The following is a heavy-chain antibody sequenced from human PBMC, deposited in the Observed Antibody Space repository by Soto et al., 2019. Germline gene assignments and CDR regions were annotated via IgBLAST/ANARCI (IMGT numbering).Heavy chain of an antibody. V-gene: IGHV4-61*01. D-gene: IGHD1-26*01. CDR2: IYYSGST. CDR3: ARGIGGSYYGVLFDY. Sequence: SETLSLTCTVSGGSVSSGSYYWSWIRQPPGKGLEWIGYIYYSGSTNYNPSLKSRVTISVDTSKNQFSLKLSSVTAADTAVYYCARGIGGSYYGVLFDYWGQGTLVTVSS. J-gene: IGHJ4*02. CDR1: GGSVSSGSYY.